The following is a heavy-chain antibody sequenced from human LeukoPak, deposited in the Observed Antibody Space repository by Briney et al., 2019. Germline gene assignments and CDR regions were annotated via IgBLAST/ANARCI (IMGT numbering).Heavy chain of an antibody. CDR3: ARHPGYNDGFDY. J-gene: IGHJ4*02. Sequence: SETLSRTCTVSGGSISSSSYYWGWIRQPPGKGLEWIGSIYYSGSTYYNPSLKSRVTISVDTSKNQFSLKLSSVTAADTAVYYCARHPGYNDGFDYWGQGTLVTVSS. CDR2: IYYSGST. D-gene: IGHD5-24*01. CDR1: GGSISSSSYY. V-gene: IGHV4-39*01.